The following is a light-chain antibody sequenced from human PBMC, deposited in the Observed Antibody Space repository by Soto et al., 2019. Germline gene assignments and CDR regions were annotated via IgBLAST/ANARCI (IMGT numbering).Light chain of an antibody. CDR1: SSDVGGYSY. CDR3: SSYTASSTLV. Sequence: QSALTQPPSASGSPGQSVTISCTGASSDVGGYSYVSWYQQHPGKAPKLMIYEVSKRPSGVSNRFSGSKSGNTASLTISGLQADDEADYYCSSYTASSTLVFGTGTKVTVL. CDR2: EVS. V-gene: IGLV2-14*01. J-gene: IGLJ1*01.